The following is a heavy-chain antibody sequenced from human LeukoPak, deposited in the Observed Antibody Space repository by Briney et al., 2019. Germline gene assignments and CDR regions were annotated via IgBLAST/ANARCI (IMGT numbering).Heavy chain of an antibody. Sequence: GGYLRLYCAASGFIFSSYWMSWVRQAPGKGLEWVANIKQNGSKEYYVDSVRGRFTISRDDAKNSLYLQMNSLRAEDTAVYYCARIPYSSNWYWFDPWGQGTLVMVST. J-gene: IGHJ5*02. CDR1: GFIFSSYW. D-gene: IGHD6-13*01. CDR3: ARIPYSSNWYWFDP. V-gene: IGHV3-7*03. CDR2: IKQNGSKE.